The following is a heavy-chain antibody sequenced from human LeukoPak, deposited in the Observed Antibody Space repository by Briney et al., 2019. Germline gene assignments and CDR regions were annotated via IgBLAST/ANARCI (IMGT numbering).Heavy chain of an antibody. V-gene: IGHV3-7*01. CDR2: INQDGSEK. CDR1: GLTFSSHW. J-gene: IGHJ4*02. Sequence: GGSLRLSCAASGLTFSSHWMNWIRQAPGKGLEWVANINQDGSEKYYVDSMKGRFTISRDNAKNSLYLQMNSLRAEDTAVYYCARGYDYWGQGTLVTVSS. CDR3: ARGYDY.